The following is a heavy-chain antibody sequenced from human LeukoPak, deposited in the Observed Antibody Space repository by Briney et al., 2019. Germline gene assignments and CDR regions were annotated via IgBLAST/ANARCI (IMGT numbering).Heavy chain of an antibody. J-gene: IGHJ4*02. CDR1: GGTFSSYA. V-gene: IGHV1-69*06. CDR2: IIPIFGTA. CDR3: ASGRFLEWLPDY. D-gene: IGHD3-3*01. Sequence: SVKVSCKASGGTFSSYAISWVRQAPGQGLEWMGGIIPIFGTANYAQKFQGRVTITADKSTSTAYMELSSLRSEDTAVYYCASGRFLEWLPDYWGQGTLVTVSS.